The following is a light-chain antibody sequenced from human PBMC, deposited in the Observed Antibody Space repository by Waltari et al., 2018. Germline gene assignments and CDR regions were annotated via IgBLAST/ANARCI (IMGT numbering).Light chain of an antibody. V-gene: IGKV1-9*01. CDR2: VAS. CDR3: QQLETYPLT. J-gene: IGKJ4*01. Sequence: QLTQLPSFLSASLGARAPITCRASQDITIYLAWYQQKPGKAPNLPISVASTLQVGVPSRFSGSGSGTEFFLTISSLQPEDFATYFCQQLETYPLTFGGGTKVEIK. CDR1: QDITIY.